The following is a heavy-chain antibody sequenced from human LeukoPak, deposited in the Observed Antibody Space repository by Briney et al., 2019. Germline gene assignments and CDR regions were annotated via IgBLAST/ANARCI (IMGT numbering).Heavy chain of an antibody. CDR2: ISSSGTPT. D-gene: IGHD1-7*01. CDR1: GFTFSIYE. Sequence: GGSLRPSCAASGFTFSIYEMNWVRQAPGKGLEWVSYISSSGTPTYYGDSMKGRFSISRDNAKNSLYLQMNSLRVEDTAVYYCARDELRTGAFDIWGQGTMVTVSS. V-gene: IGHV3-48*03. CDR3: ARDELRTGAFDI. J-gene: IGHJ3*02.